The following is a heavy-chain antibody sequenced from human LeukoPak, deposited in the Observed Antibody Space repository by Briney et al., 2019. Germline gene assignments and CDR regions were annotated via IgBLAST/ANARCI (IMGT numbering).Heavy chain of an antibody. Sequence: GGSLRLSCAASGFTFSSYSMNWVRQAPGKGLEWVSYISSSSSTIYYADSVKGRFTISRGNSKNTLYLQMNSLRAEDTAVYYCAKDTLVRSGYPRVWGQGTLVTVSS. D-gene: IGHD3-3*01. CDR2: ISSSSSTI. CDR3: AKDTLVRSGYPRV. CDR1: GFTFSSYS. J-gene: IGHJ4*02. V-gene: IGHV3-48*01.